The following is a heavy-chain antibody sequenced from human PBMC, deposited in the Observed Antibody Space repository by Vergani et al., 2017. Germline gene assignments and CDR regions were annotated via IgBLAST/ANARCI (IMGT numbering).Heavy chain of an antibody. D-gene: IGHD3-16*02. CDR2: ITQSGST. CDR3: ARGRRSVYVWGIDRPFDY. CDR1: GGSFSGYY. V-gene: IGHV4-34*01. Sequence: QEQLQQWGAGLLKPSETLSLTCAVYGGSFSGYYWSWIRQHPGEGLEWIGEITQSGSTNYNPSLKSRVTISVDTSKNQFSLKLRSVTAAGTAVYYCARGRRSVYVWGIDRPFDYWGRGTLVPVSS. J-gene: IGHJ4*02.